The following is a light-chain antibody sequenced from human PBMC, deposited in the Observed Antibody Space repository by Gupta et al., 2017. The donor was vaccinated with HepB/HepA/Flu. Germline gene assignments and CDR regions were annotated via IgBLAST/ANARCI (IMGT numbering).Light chain of an antibody. V-gene: IGLV1-40*01. J-gene: IGLJ2*01. CDR2: GNS. CDR3: QSYDSSLSVVV. Sequence: QSVLTQPPSVSAAPGQRVTISCTGSSSNIGAGYDVPWYQQLPGTAPKLLIYGNSNRPSGVPDRFSGSKSGTSASLAITGLQAEDEADYYCQSYDSSLSVVVFGGGTKLTVL. CDR1: SSNIGAGYD.